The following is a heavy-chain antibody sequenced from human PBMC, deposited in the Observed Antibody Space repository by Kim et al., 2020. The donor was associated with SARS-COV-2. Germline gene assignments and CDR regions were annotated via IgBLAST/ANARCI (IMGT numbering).Heavy chain of an antibody. V-gene: IGHV4-59*01. D-gene: IGHD6-6*01. J-gene: IGHJ6*02. CDR1: GGSISSYY. Sequence: SETLSLTCTVSGGSISSYYWSWIRQPPGKGLVWIGYIYYSGSTNYNPSLKSRVTISVDTSKNQFSLKLSSVTAADTAVYYCARDVGYSSSSDYYYGMDVWGQGTTVTVSS. CDR2: IYYSGST. CDR3: ARDVGYSSSSDYYYGMDV.